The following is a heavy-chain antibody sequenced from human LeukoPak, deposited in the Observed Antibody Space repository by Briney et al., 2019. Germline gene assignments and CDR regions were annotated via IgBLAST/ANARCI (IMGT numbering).Heavy chain of an antibody. V-gene: IGHV3-30*18. CDR3: AKDRLGVMLYFDC. CDR2: ISYDGSNK. D-gene: IGHD3-16*01. CDR1: GFTFSSYG. J-gene: IGHJ4*02. Sequence: GGSLRLSCAASGFTFSSYGMHWVRQAPGKGLEWVAVISYDGSNKYYADSVKGRFTISRDNSKNTLYLQINSLGAEDTAVYYCAKDRLGVMLYFDCWGQGTLVTVSS.